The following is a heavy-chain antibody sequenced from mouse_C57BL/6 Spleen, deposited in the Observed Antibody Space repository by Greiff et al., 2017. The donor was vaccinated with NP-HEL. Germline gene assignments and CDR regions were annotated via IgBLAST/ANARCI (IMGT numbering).Heavy chain of an antibody. J-gene: IGHJ3*01. V-gene: IGHV1-82*01. CDR2: IYPGDGDT. CDR1: GYAFSSSW. Sequence: QVQLQQSGPELVKPGASVKISCKASGYAFSSSWMNWVKQRPGKGLEWIGRIYPGDGDTNYNGKFKGKATLTADKSSSTAYMQLSSLTSEESAVYFCARFIYYDYDEAYWGQGTLVTVSA. CDR3: ARFIYYDYDEAY. D-gene: IGHD2-4*01.